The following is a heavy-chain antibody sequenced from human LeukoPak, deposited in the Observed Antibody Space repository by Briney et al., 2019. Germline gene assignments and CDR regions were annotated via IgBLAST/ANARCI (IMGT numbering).Heavy chain of an antibody. J-gene: IGHJ4*02. V-gene: IGHV1-3*01. D-gene: IGHD3-22*01. CDR3: AREIRIYYYDSSGPFDY. Sequence: ASVKVSCKASGYTFTSYAMHWVRQAPGQRLEWMGWINAGNGNTKYSQEFQGRVTITRDTSISTAYMELSRLRSDDTAVYYCAREIRIYYYDSSGPFDYWGQGTLVTVSS. CDR1: GYTFTSYA. CDR2: INAGNGNT.